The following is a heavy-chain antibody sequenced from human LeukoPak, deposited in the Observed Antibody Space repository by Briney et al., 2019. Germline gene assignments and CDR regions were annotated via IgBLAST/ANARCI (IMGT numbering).Heavy chain of an antibody. Sequence: GGSLRLSCAASGFTFSSYEMNWVRQAPGKGLEWVSYISSSGSTIYYADSVKGRFTISRDNAKNSLYLQMNSLGAEDTAVYYCAATNWGYAFDIWGQGTMVTVSS. CDR3: AATNWGYAFDI. CDR1: GFTFSSYE. CDR2: ISSSGSTI. V-gene: IGHV3-48*03. D-gene: IGHD7-27*01. J-gene: IGHJ3*02.